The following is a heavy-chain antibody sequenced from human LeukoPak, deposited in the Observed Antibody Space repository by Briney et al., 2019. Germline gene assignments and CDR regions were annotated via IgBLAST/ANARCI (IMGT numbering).Heavy chain of an antibody. V-gene: IGHV1-69*04. J-gene: IGHJ4*02. Sequence: ASVKVSCKASGGTFSSYAISWVRQAPGQGLEWMGRIIPILGIANYAQKFQGRVTITADKSTSTAYMELSSLRSEDTAVYYCARDGYIVVVPAVMRVLFDYWGQGTLVTVSS. CDR2: IIPILGIA. D-gene: IGHD2-2*01. CDR3: ARDGYIVVVPAVMRVLFDY. CDR1: GGTFSSYA.